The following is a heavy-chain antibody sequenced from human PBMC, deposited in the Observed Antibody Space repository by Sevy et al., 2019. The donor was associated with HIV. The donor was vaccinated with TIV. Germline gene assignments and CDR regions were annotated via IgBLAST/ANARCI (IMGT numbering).Heavy chain of an antibody. J-gene: IGHJ6*02. D-gene: IGHD5-12*01. CDR3: AKVRYSGYDFSYGMDV. CDR1: GFTFSSYG. V-gene: IGHV3-30*02. Sequence: GGCLRLSCAASGFTFSSYGMHWVRQAPGKGLEWVAFIRYDGSNKYYADSVKGRFTISRDNSKNTLYLQMNSLRAEDTAVYYCAKVRYSGYDFSYGMDVWGQGTTVTVSS. CDR2: IRYDGSNK.